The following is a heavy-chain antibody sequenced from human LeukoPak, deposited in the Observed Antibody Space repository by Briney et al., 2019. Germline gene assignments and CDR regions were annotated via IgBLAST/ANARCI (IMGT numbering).Heavy chain of an antibody. CDR1: GGSISSGGYY. J-gene: IGHJ6*02. D-gene: IGHD3-22*01. CDR2: IYYSGST. Sequence: SETLSLTCTVSGGSISSGGYYWSWIRQHPGKGLEWIGYIYYSGSTYYNPSLKSRVTISVDTSKNQFSLKLSSVTAADTAVYYCARDVVINYHYGMDVWGQGTTVTVSS. CDR3: ARDVVINYHYGMDV. V-gene: IGHV4-31*03.